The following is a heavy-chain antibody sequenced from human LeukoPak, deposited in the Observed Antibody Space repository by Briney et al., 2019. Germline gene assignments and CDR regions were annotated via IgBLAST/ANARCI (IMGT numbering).Heavy chain of an antibody. CDR1: GGSIGSYY. J-gene: IGHJ5*02. D-gene: IGHD6-13*01. V-gene: IGHV4-59*01. Sequence: PSETLSLTCTVSGGSIGSYYWSWIRQPPGKGLEWIGYIYYSGSTNYNPSLKSRVTISVDTSKNQFSLKLSSVTAADTAVYYCARLAAAEGWFDPWGQGTLVTVSS. CDR3: ARLAAAEGWFDP. CDR2: IYYSGST.